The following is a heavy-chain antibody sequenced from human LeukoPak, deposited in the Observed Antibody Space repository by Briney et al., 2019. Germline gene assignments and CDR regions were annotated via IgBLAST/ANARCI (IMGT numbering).Heavy chain of an antibody. CDR1: GGSISSGGYY. CDR3: ARSDFGNDYGDSWALLFDY. CDR2: IYYSGST. D-gene: IGHD4-17*01. Sequence: SQALSLTCTVSGGSISSGGYYWSWIRQHPGKGLEWIGYIYYSGSTNYNPSLKSRVTISVDTSKNQFSLKLSSVTAADTAVYYCARSDFGNDYGDSWALLFDYWGQGTLVTVSS. J-gene: IGHJ4*02. V-gene: IGHV4-31*03.